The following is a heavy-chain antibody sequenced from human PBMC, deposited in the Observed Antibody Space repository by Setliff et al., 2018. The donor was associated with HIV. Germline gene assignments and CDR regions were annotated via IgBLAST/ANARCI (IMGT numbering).Heavy chain of an antibody. CDR3: ARGSDSSTWYRGWFDP. D-gene: IGHD6-13*01. CDR1: DDSISSGVYY. Sequence: KTSETLSLTCSVSDDSISSGVYYWSWVRQFPGKGLEWIGYVHQNGNINYNPSLNSRIAMSLGTSKSQFSLKLTSVTAADTAVYYCARGSDSSTWYRGWFDPWGQGTLVTVSS. J-gene: IGHJ5*02. CDR2: VHQNGNI. V-gene: IGHV4-31*03.